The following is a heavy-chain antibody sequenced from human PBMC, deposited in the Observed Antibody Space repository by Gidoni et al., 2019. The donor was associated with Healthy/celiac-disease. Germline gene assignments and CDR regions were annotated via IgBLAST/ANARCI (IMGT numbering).Heavy chain of an antibody. CDR2: ISYDGSNK. Sequence: QVQLVESGGGVVQPGGSLRPPCGASGSPFSSYAMHWVRQAPGKGLEWVAVISYDGSNKYYADSVKGRFTISRDNSKNTLYLQMNSLRAEDTAVYYCARALYDSSGYNLTNWFDPWGQGTLVTVSS. CDR1: GSPFSSYA. J-gene: IGHJ5*02. CDR3: ARALYDSSGYNLTNWFDP. V-gene: IGHV3-30-3*01. D-gene: IGHD3-22*01.